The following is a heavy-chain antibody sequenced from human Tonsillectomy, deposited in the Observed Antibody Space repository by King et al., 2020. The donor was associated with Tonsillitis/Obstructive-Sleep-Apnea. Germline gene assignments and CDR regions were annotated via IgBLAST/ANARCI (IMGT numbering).Heavy chain of an antibody. V-gene: IGHV3-72*01. CDR3: ARPHGSGSYDVWIDY. CDR2: LRKKGNSYTT. D-gene: IGHD3-10*01. J-gene: IGHJ4*02. CDR1: GFTFSDYY. Sequence: VQLVESGGGLVQPGGSLRLSCAASGFTFSDYYMDWVRQAPGKGLEWVGRLRKKGNSYTTEYAASVQGRCIISRDDSKNSLYLQMNSLNNEDTAVYYFARPHGSGSYDVWIDYCGQGTLGTVSS.